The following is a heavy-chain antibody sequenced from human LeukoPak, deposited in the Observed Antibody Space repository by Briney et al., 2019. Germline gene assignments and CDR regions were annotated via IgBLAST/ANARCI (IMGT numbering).Heavy chain of an antibody. Sequence: GGSLRLSCAASGFIFSNYYLNWVRQAPGKGLEWVSCIHGSASYNYYADSVKGRFTISRDSAKNSLYQEMSSLRVEDTAVYYCVRAFGGYDSQRFYYNMDVWGKGTTVTVSS. CDR3: VRAFGGYDSQRFYYNMDV. J-gene: IGHJ6*03. D-gene: IGHD5-12*01. CDR2: IHGSASYN. V-gene: IGHV3-21*06. CDR1: GFIFSNYY.